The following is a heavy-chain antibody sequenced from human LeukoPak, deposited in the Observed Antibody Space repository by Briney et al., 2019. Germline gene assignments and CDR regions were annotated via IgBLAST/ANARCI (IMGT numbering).Heavy chain of an antibody. J-gene: IGHJ5*02. CDR3: AKDRGGIFDP. Sequence: GGSLRLSCAASGVTLSSYAMSWARQAPGKGLEWVSVISGSGGSTYYADSVKGRFTISRDNSKNTLYLQMNSLRAEDTAVHYCAKDRGGIFDPWGQGTLVTVSS. CDR2: ISGSGGST. V-gene: IGHV3-23*01. CDR1: GVTLSSYA. D-gene: IGHD3-10*01.